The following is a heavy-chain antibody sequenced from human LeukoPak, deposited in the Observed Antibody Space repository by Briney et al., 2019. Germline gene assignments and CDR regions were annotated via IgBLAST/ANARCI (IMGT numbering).Heavy chain of an antibody. J-gene: IGHJ4*02. Sequence: GGSLRLSCAASGFTFSNYAMNWVRQAPGKGLEWVAVISYDGNKKYYADSVKGRFIISRDNSKNTLYLQMNSLRAEDTAVYYCARWKSLKGTFDYWGRGTLVTVSS. CDR2: ISYDGNKK. V-gene: IGHV3-30*04. CDR3: ARWKSLKGTFDY. CDR1: GFTFSNYA. D-gene: IGHD1-7*01.